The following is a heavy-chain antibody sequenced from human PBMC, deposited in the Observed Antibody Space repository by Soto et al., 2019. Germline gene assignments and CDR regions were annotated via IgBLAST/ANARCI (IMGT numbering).Heavy chain of an antibody. CDR2: INSDGGSA. J-gene: IGHJ4*02. V-gene: IGHV3-74*01. CDR3: ARDPPGIAVAETYDY. D-gene: IGHD6-19*01. CDR1: RVPFSPDC. Sequence: PLRPSCAASRVPFSPDCLHWVRRALGKGLVWVSRINSDGGSAVYADSVKGRFTISRDNAKNSLYLQVNSLRAEDTAVYYCARDPPGIAVAETYDYWGQGTLVTVS.